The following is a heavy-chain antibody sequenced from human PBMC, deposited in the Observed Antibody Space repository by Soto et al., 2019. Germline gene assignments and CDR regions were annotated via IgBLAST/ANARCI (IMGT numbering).Heavy chain of an antibody. D-gene: IGHD1-26*01. CDR2: IYYSGST. J-gene: IGHJ6*01. CDR1: SFS. CDR3: SSSGGRDRSLTYGM. V-gene: IGHV4-39*01. Sequence: SFSLALNHKPPGGGLEWLGNIYYSGSTYYNPSLKRRASISLDTSKNQFSMKLSSVTAADTAVFFFSSSGGRDRSLTYGM.